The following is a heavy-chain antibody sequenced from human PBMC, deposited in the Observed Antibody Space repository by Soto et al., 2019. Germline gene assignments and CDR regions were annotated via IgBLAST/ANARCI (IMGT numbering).Heavy chain of an antibody. V-gene: IGHV3-15*07. D-gene: IGHD6-13*01. Sequence: PGGSLRLACAASGFTFSSYGMHWVRQAPGKGLEWVGRIKSKTDGGTTDYAAPVKGRFTISRDDSKNTLYLQMNSLKTEDTAVYYCTTPHSSSRPRGAYWGQGTLVTVSS. CDR2: IKSKTDGGTT. CDR3: TTPHSSSRPRGAY. CDR1: GFTFSSYG. J-gene: IGHJ4*02.